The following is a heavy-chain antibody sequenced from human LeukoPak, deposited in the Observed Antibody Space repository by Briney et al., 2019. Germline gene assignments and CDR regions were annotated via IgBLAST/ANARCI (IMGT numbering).Heavy chain of an antibody. CDR3: ARVRGGYCSGGSCENDY. CDR1: GGSISSSSYY. J-gene: IGHJ4*02. V-gene: IGHV4-39*07. D-gene: IGHD2-15*01. Sequence: SETLSLTCTVSGGSISSSSYYWGWIRQPTGKGLEWIGSIYYSGSTYYNPSLKSRVTISVDTSKNQFSLKLSSVTAADTAVYYCARVRGGYCSGGSCENDYWGQGTLVTVSS. CDR2: IYYSGST.